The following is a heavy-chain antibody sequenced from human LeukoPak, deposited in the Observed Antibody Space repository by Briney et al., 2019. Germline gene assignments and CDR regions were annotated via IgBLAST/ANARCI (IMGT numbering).Heavy chain of an antibody. CDR1: GFTFNRYW. V-gene: IGHV3-74*01. CDR3: VRHNYGYDY. D-gene: IGHD3-10*01. Sequence: HPGGSLRPSCAASGFTFNRYWVHWVRQGPGKEVVWVSHSHNDGNRVSYADSVKGRFTVSRDNAKNTLYLQMNRLRAEDTAVYYCVRHNYGYDYWCQGTLVTVSS. J-gene: IGHJ4*02. CDR2: SHNDGNRV.